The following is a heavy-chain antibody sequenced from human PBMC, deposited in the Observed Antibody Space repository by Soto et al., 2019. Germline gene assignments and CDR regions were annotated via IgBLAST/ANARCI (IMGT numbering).Heavy chain of an antibody. CDR2: ISSSSSYI. CDR3: ARGRQTFDY. V-gene: IGHV3-21*01. J-gene: IGHJ4*02. Sequence: EVQLVESGGGLVKPGGSLILSCAASGFTFSSYSMNWVRQAPGKGLEWVSSISSSSSYIYYADSVKGRFTISRDNAKNSLYLQMSSLRAEDPAVYYCARGRQTFDYWGQGTLVTVS. CDR1: GFTFSSYS.